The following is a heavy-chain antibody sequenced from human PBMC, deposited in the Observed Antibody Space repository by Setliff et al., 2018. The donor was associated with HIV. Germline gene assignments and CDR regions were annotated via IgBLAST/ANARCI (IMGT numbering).Heavy chain of an antibody. CDR3: TRDRPPRRNYYDTSSLFDY. CDR1: GFTFGDYT. J-gene: IGHJ4*02. CDR2: IRSEAYGGTT. Sequence: GGSLRLSCTASGFTFGDYTMSWVRQAPGKGLEWVGLIRSEAYGGTTEYAASVKGRFTISRDDSKSIAYLQMNSPKTEDTAVYYCTRDRPPRRNYYDTSSLFDYWGQGTLVTVSS. V-gene: IGHV3-49*04. D-gene: IGHD3-22*01.